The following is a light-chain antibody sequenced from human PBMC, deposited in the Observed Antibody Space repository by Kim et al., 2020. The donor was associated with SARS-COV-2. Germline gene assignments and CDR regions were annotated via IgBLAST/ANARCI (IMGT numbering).Light chain of an antibody. CDR1: SSDVGAYNY. V-gene: IGLV2-14*03. Sequence: GQSITISCTGTSSDVGAYNYVSWYQQHPGKVPKLMIYDVNNRPSWVSDRFSGSKSGNTASLTISGLQAEDEADYYCSSFTTSNTLVFGGGTQLTVL. CDR2: DVN. CDR3: SSFTTSNTLV. J-gene: IGLJ3*02.